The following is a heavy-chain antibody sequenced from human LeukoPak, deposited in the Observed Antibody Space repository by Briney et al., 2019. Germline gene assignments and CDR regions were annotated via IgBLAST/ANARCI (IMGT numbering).Heavy chain of an antibody. CDR2: ISAYNGNT. D-gene: IGHD5-18*01. CDR3: ARDRTSHSYSYGD. Sequence: ASVKVSCKASGYTFTSYGISWVRQAPGQGLEWMGWISAYNGNTNYAQKFQGRVTITADESTSTAYMELSSLRSEDTAVYYCARDRTSHSYSYGDWGQGTLVTVSS. CDR1: GYTFTSYG. V-gene: IGHV1-18*01. J-gene: IGHJ4*02.